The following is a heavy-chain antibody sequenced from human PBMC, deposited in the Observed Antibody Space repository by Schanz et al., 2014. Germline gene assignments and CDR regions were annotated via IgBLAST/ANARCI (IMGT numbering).Heavy chain of an antibody. D-gene: IGHD3-16*01. V-gene: IGHV3-53*01. CDR2: IYSGGST. J-gene: IGHJ3*01. CDR1: GFTVSSNY. Sequence: EVRLVESGGGLVQPGGSLRLSCAASGFTVSSNYMSWVRQAPGKGLEWVSVIYSGGSTYYADSVKGRFTISRDNSKNTLYLQMNSLRAEDSAVYYCTRDRGALINHNDALDLWGQGTMVSVSS. CDR3: TRDRGALINHNDALDL.